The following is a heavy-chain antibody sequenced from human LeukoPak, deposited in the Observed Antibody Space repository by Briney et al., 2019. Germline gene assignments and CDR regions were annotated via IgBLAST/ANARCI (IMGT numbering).Heavy chain of an antibody. J-gene: IGHJ4*02. D-gene: IGHD5-12*01. CDR1: GGSISGSSYF. CDR2: IYHSGST. CDR3: ARDSGYDLGAPFDY. Sequence: SETLSLTCTVSGGSISGSSYFWSWIRQPPGKGLEWIGYIYHSGSTYYNPSLKSRVTISVDRSKNQFSLKLSSVTAADTAVYYCARDSGYDLGAPFDYWGQGTLVTVSS. V-gene: IGHV4-30-2*01.